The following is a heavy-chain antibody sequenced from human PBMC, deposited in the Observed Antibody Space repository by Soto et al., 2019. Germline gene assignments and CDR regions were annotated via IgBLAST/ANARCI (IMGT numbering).Heavy chain of an antibody. V-gene: IGHV3-11*06. J-gene: IGHJ6*02. CDR3: ASFGYSFYYGMDV. CDR1: GFTFSDYY. CDR2: ISSSSSYT. Sequence: GGSLRLSCAASGFTFSDYYMSWIRQAPGKGLEWVSYISSSSSYTNYADSVKGRFTISRDNAKNSLYLQMNSLRAEDTAVYYCASFGYSFYYGMDVWGQGTTVTVSS. D-gene: IGHD4-4*01.